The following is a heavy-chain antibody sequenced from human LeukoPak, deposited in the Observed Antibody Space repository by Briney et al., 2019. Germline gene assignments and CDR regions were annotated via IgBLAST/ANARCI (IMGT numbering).Heavy chain of an antibody. CDR2: IKQDGSEK. D-gene: IGHD2-15*01. CDR1: GLTLSSYW. J-gene: IGHJ4*02. CDR3: AKCSGGSCYSPLDY. Sequence: PGGSLRLSCAAPGLTLSSYWMTWVRQAPGKGLEWVADIKQDGSEKYYVDSVKGRFIISRDNAKNSLYLQMTSLRAEDTAVYYCAKCSGGSCYSPLDYWGQGTLVTVSS. V-gene: IGHV3-7*01.